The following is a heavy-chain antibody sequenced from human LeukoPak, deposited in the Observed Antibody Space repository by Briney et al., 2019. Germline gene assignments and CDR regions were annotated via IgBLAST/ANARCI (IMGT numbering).Heavy chain of an antibody. Sequence: GGSLRLSRAASGFTFSSYSMNWVRQAPGKGLEWVSSISSSSSYIYYADSVKGRFTISRDNAKNSLYLQMNSLRAEDTAVYYCARDLPGQWLHSDYWGQGTLVTVSS. CDR3: ARDLPGQWLHSDY. J-gene: IGHJ4*02. CDR1: GFTFSSYS. D-gene: IGHD5-24*01. CDR2: ISSSSSYI. V-gene: IGHV3-21*01.